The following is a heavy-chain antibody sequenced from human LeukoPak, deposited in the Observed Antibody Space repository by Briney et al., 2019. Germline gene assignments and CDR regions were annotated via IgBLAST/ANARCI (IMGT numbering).Heavy chain of an antibody. V-gene: IGHV3-21*01. CDR1: GFTFSRHS. J-gene: IGHJ3*02. CDR3: ARDSGNYLDAFDI. Sequence: GGSLRLSCAASGFTFSRHSINWVRQAPGKGLGGVSSISSSSSYIYYADSMKGRFTISRDNAKNSLYLQMNSLRAEDTAVYYCARDSGNYLDAFDIWGQGTMVTVSS. D-gene: IGHD1-7*01. CDR2: ISSSSSYI.